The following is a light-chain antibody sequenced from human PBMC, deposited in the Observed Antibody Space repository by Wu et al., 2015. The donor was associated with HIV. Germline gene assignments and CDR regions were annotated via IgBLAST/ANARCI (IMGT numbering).Light chain of an antibody. CDR1: QGISHF. J-gene: IGKJ4*01. CDR3: QQLNSHPLT. CDR2: AAS. Sequence: DIQLTQSPSFLSASVGDRVTITCRASQGISHFLGWYQQKPGKAPKLLIYAASALQSGVPSRFSGSGSGTEFTLTISSLQPDDFATYYCQQLNSHPLTFGGGTKVEIK. V-gene: IGKV1-9*01.